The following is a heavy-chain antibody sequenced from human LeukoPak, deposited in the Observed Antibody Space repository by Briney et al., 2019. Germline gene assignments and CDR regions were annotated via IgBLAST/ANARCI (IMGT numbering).Heavy chain of an antibody. CDR1: GGSISSSNW. CDR2: IYHSGST. CDR3: AREDSGRPDY. J-gene: IGHJ4*02. V-gene: IGHV4-4*02. D-gene: IGHD1-26*01. Sequence: SGTLSLTCAVSGGSISSSNWWSWVRQPPGKGLEWIGEIYHSGSTNYNPSLKNRVTMSVDTSKNQFSLKLSSVTAADTAVYYCAREDSGRPDYWGQGTLVTVSS.